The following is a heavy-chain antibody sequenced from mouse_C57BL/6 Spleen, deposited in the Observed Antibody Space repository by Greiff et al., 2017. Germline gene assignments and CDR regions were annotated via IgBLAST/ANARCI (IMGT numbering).Heavy chain of an antibody. D-gene: IGHD1-1*01. CDR2: IDPSDSYT. J-gene: IGHJ2*01. CDR1: GYTFTSYW. V-gene: IGHV1-69*01. CDR3: ARGATVVFDY. Sequence: QVQLKQPGAELVMPGASVKLSCKASGYTFTSYWMHWVKQRPGQGLEWIGEIDPSDSYTNYNQKFKGKSTLTVDKSSSTAYMQLSSLTSEDSAVXCCARGATVVFDYWGQGTTLTVSS.